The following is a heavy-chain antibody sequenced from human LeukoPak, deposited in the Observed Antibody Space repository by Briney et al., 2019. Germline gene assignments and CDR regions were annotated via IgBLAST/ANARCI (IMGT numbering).Heavy chain of an antibody. D-gene: IGHD6-13*01. J-gene: IGHJ4*02. V-gene: IGHV3-9*01. CDR2: ISWNSGSI. CDR3: ARDPGRSSSWFKFDY. CDR1: GFTFVDFA. Sequence: PRLSFAAPGFTFVDFAIHWGRETPGEGPGGGSGISWNSGSIDYADSVKGRFTISRDNAKNSLYLQMNSLRAEDTAVYYCARDPGRSSSWFKFDYWGQGTLVTVSS.